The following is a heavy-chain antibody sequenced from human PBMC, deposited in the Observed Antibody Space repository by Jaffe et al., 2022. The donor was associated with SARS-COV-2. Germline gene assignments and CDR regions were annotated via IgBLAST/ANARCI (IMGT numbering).Heavy chain of an antibody. CDR2: IHDTGAT. J-gene: IGHJ3*02. CDR1: GASISTSTYY. Sequence: QVQLQESGPGLVKPSQTLSLTCSVSGASISTSTYYWSWIRQPAGKGLEWIGRIHDTGATNYNPSLKSRVTISVDTSKNQASLKLSSVTAADTAVYYCARDPRGVVGGAFDIWGQGTMVTVSS. V-gene: IGHV4-61*02. D-gene: IGHD2-15*01. CDR3: ARDPRGVVGGAFDI.